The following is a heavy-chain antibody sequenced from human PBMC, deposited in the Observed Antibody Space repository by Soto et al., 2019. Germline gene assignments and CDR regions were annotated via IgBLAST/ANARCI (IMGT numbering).Heavy chain of an antibody. Sequence: ASVKVSCKASGYTFTGYYMHWVRQAPGQGLEWMGWMNPNSGNTGYAQKFQGRVTMTRNTSISTAYMELSSLRSEDTAVYYCARGLAAAGTGFDPWGQGTQVTVSS. D-gene: IGHD6-13*01. J-gene: IGHJ5*02. CDR2: MNPNSGNT. V-gene: IGHV1-8*02. CDR3: ARGLAAAGTGFDP. CDR1: GYTFTGYY.